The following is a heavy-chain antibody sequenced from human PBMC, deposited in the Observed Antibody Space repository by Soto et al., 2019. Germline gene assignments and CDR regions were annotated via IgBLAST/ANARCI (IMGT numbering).Heavy chain of an antibody. CDR2: IYYSGST. V-gene: IGHV4-61*01. J-gene: IGHJ6*02. CDR1: GGSVSSGSYY. Sequence: QMQLQESGPGLVKPSETLSLTCTVSGGSVSSGSYYWSWIRQPPGKGLEWIGYIYYSGSTNYNPSLKSRVTISVDTSKNQFSLKLSSVIAADTAVYYCARGSYYYYGMDVWGQGTTVTVSS. CDR3: ARGSYYYYGMDV.